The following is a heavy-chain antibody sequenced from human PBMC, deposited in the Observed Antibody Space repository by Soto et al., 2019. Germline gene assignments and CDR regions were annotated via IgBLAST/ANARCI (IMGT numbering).Heavy chain of an antibody. CDR3: ASSTGY. V-gene: IGHV4-34*01. CDR1: GGSFSGYY. Sequence: QVQLQQWGAGLLKPSETLSLTCAVYGGSFSGYYWSWIRPPPGKGLEWIGEIKHSGSTNYNPSLKSRVTISVDTSKNQFSLTLSSVTAADSAVYYCASSTGYWGQGTLVTVSS. J-gene: IGHJ4*02. CDR2: IKHSGST. D-gene: IGHD2-2*01.